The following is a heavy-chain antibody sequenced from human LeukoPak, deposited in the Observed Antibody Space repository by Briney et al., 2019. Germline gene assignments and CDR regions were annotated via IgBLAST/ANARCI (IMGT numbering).Heavy chain of an antibody. J-gene: IGHJ4*02. CDR1: GYTFTNYG. CDR2: ISAYSGNT. V-gene: IGHV1-18*01. Sequence: ASVKVSCKASGYTFTNYGISWVRQAPGQGLEWMGWISAYSGNTNYAQNLQGRVTMTTDTSTSTAYMELRSLRSDDTAVYYCARSPPQFESCLDYWGQGTLVTVSS. CDR3: ARSPPQFESCLDY. D-gene: IGHD2-15*01.